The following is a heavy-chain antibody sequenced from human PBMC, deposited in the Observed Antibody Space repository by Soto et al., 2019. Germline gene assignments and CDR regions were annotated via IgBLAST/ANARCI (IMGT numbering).Heavy chain of an antibody. Sequence: SETLSLTCAVFGDSIRSGYWWNWVRQPPGKGLEWIGESSHNGITNYNPSLKSRVTISVDKSKNHVLLNLSSVTAADTAVYYCAREVSGIQAFDYWGQGTLVTVSS. D-gene: IGHD1-20*01. CDR2: SSHNGIT. CDR3: AREVSGIQAFDY. J-gene: IGHJ4*02. V-gene: IGHV4-4*02. CDR1: GDSIRSGYW.